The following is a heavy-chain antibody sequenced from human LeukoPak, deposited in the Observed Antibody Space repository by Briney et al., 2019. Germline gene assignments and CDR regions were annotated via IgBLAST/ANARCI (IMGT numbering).Heavy chain of an antibody. D-gene: IGHD3-3*01. Sequence: GGSLRLSCAASGFTFSNYGRHWVRQARGKGLEWVAVVSFGDGSTRNYADSVKGRFTISRDNSQNTLYLQMNNLRAEDTAVYYCAKSPYYDFWPFDYWAQGTLVTVSS. CDR3: AKSPYYDFWPFDY. CDR1: GFTFSNYG. CDR2: VSFGDGSTR. J-gene: IGHJ4*02. V-gene: IGHV3-33*06.